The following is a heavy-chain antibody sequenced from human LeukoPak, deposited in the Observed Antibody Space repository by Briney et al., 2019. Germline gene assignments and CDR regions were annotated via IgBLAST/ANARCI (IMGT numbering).Heavy chain of an antibody. D-gene: IGHD6-19*01. CDR1: GFSFTYG. V-gene: IGHV3-23*01. J-gene: IGHJ3*02. CDR2: IGGGDGRT. Sequence: GGSLRLSCAASGFSFTYGMSWVRQAPGKGLEWVSGIGGGDGRTYYADSLKGRFTISRDNAKNSLYLQMNSLRAEDMALYYCAKAVRPPVAGSSAFDIWGQGTMVTVSS. CDR3: AKAVRPPVAGSSAFDI.